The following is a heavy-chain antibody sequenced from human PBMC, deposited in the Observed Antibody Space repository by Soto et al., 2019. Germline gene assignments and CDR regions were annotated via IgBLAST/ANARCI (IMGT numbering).Heavy chain of an antibody. CDR2: TYYRSKWYN. V-gene: IGHV6-1*01. CDR1: GDSVSSNSAA. D-gene: IGHD6-19*01. CDR3: ARAGDSSGWYWGALDY. Sequence: SQTLSLTCAISGDSVSSNSAAWNWIRQSPSRGLEWLGRTYYRSKWYNDYAVSVKSRITINPDTSKSQFSLQLNSVTPEDTAVYYCARAGDSSGWYWGALDYCGQGSLVTVAS. J-gene: IGHJ4*02.